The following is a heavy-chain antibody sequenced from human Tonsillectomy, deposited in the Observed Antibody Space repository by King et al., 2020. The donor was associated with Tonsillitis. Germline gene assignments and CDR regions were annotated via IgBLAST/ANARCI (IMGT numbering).Heavy chain of an antibody. Sequence: VQLVESGGGVVQPGGSLRLSCAASGFTFDDYATHWVRQAPGKGLEWVSLISGGGDSTYYADSVKGRFTISRDNSKNSLYLQMNSLRTEDTALYYCAKGKEGGDFDYWGQGTLVTVSS. CDR3: AKGKEGGDFDY. V-gene: IGHV3-43*02. CDR2: ISGGGDST. J-gene: IGHJ4*02. CDR1: GFTFDDYA.